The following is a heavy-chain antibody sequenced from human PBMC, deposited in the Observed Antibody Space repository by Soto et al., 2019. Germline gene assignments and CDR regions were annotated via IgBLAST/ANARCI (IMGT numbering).Heavy chain of an antibody. D-gene: IGHD6-19*01. CDR1: GFTFSSYG. Sequence: GGSLRLSCAASGFTFSSYGMSWVRQAPGKGLEWVSGISGSGDSTYYADSVKGRFTISRDNSKNTLYLQMNSLRAEDTAVYYCAKGVPGIAVAGTGYFQHWGQGT. V-gene: IGHV3-23*01. CDR2: ISGSGDST. J-gene: IGHJ1*01. CDR3: AKGVPGIAVAGTGYFQH.